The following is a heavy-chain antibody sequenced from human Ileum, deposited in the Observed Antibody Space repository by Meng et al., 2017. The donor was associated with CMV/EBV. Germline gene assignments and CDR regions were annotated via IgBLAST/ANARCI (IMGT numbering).Heavy chain of an antibody. CDR3: ARLRYSSSSGDQAEY. D-gene: IGHD6-6*01. J-gene: IGHJ4*02. Sequence: SGGSISSDNDWSWFRQPPGKGLEWIGEIFHSGSTYYNPSLKSRVTVSLDKSKNQFSLKLSSVTAADMAVYYCARLRYSSSSGDQAEYWGQGTLVTVSS. CDR1: GGSISSDND. CDR2: IFHSGST. V-gene: IGHV4-4*02.